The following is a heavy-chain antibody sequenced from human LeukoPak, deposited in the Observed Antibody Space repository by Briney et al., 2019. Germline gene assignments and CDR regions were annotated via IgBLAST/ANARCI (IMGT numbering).Heavy chain of an antibody. J-gene: IGHJ4*02. V-gene: IGHV3-9*01. CDR2: ISWNSGSI. D-gene: IGHD3-22*01. Sequence: GRSLRLSCAASGFTFDDYAMHWVRQAPGKGLEGVSGISWNSGSIGYADSVKGRFTISRDNAKNSLYLQMNSLRAEDTALYYCAKSPGDSSGSLDYWGQGTLVTVSS. CDR1: GFTFDDYA. CDR3: AKSPGDSSGSLDY.